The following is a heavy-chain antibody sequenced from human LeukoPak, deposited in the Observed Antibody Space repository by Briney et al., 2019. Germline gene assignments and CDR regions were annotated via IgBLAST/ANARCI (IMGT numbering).Heavy chain of an antibody. CDR2: IKQDGSDK. V-gene: IGHV3-7*01. J-gene: IGHJ4*02. Sequence: GGSLRLSCAASGFTFNTYWMNWVRQAPGKGLEGVANIKQDGSDKYYVESVRGRFTISKDNAKNSLYLQMDSLRAEDTAVYFCARGNWWVGAAQYCDYWGRGTLVTVSS. D-gene: IGHD2-8*02. CDR3: ARGNWWVGAAQYCDY. CDR1: GFTFNTYW.